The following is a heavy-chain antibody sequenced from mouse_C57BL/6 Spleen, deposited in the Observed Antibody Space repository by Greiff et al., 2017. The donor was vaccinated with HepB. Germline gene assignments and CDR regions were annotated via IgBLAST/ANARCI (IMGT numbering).Heavy chain of an antibody. Sequence: VQLQQSGPELVKPGASVKISCKASGYTFTDYYMNWVKQSHGKSLEWIGDINPNNGGTSYNQKFKGKATLTVDKSSSTAYMELRSLTSEDSAVYYCAKGGTYYSNYAAYWGQGTLVTVSA. J-gene: IGHJ3*01. CDR2: INPNNGGT. D-gene: IGHD2-5*01. CDR1: GYTFTDYY. CDR3: AKGGTYYSNYAAY. V-gene: IGHV1-26*01.